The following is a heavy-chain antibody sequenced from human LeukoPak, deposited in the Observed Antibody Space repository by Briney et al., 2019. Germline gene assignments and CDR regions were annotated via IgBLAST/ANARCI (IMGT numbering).Heavy chain of an antibody. J-gene: IGHJ5*02. D-gene: IGHD2-2*01. CDR2: ISGSGSST. Sequence: GGSLRLSCTVSGFTVSSNSMSWVRQAPGKGLEWVSGISGSGSSTYCADSVKGRFTISRDNSKSTLYLQMNSLRAEDTAVYYCAKDRHAPGRYCSSTICFPFVPCGEGTLVTVSS. V-gene: IGHV3-23*01. CDR1: GFTVSSNS. CDR3: AKDRHAPGRYCSSTICFPFVP.